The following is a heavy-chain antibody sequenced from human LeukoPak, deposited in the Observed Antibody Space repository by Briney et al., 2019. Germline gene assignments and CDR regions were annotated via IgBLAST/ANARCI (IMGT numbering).Heavy chain of an antibody. CDR2: ISSSGSTI. CDR3: ARRYSYGDYFDY. Sequence: GGSLRLSCAASGFTFSSYEMNWARQAPGKGLEWVSYISSSGSTIYYADSVKGRFTISRDNSKNTLYLQMNSLRAEDTAVYYCARRYSYGDYFDYWGQGTLVTVSS. V-gene: IGHV3-48*03. CDR1: GFTFSSYE. D-gene: IGHD5-18*01. J-gene: IGHJ4*02.